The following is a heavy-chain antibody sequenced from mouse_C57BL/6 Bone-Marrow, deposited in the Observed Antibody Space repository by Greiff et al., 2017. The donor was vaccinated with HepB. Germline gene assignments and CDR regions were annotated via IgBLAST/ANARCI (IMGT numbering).Heavy chain of an antibody. CDR2: IWWDDEK. Sequence: QVTLKVSGPGILQPSQTLSLTCSFSGFSLSTFGMGVGWIRQPSGKGLEWLAHIWWDDEKYYNPALKSRRTISKDTSKNQVFLKIANVDTADAATYACSRIGDGSDWYFDVWGTGTTVTVSS. CDR1: GFSLSTFGMG. J-gene: IGHJ1*03. D-gene: IGHD1-1*01. V-gene: IGHV8-8*01. CDR3: SRIGDGSDWYFDV.